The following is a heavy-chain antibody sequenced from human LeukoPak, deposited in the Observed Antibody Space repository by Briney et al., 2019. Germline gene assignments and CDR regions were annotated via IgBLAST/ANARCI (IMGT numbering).Heavy chain of an antibody. Sequence: SETLSLTCTVSGGSISSYYWSWIRQPPGKGLEWIGYIYHSGSTNYNPSLKSRVTISVDTSKNQFSLKLSSVTAADTAVYYCARVTGSGYYENYYYYMDVWGKGTTVTISS. V-gene: IGHV4-59*01. J-gene: IGHJ6*03. CDR1: GGSISSYY. D-gene: IGHD3-22*01. CDR2: IYHSGST. CDR3: ARVTGSGYYENYYYYMDV.